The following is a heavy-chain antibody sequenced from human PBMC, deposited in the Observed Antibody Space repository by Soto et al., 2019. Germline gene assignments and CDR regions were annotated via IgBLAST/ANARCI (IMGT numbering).Heavy chain of an antibody. V-gene: IGHV3-64*02. Sequence: PGGSLRLSCAASGFTFSSHAMHWVRQAPGKGLEYVSAISSNGGSTYYADSVRGRFTISRDNSKSTLYLQMGSLRAEDMAVYYCARDRYSGSYHGPFDSWGQGTLVTVSS. CDR1: GFTFSSHA. CDR3: ARDRYSGSYHGPFDS. J-gene: IGHJ4*02. CDR2: ISSNGGST. D-gene: IGHD1-26*01.